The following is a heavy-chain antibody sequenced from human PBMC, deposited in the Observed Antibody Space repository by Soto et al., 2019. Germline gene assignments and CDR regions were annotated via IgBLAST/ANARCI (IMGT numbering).Heavy chain of an antibody. D-gene: IGHD2-15*01. Sequence: KTSETLSLTCAVYGGSFSGYYWSWIRQPPGKGLEWIGEINHSGSTNYNPSLKSRVTISVDTSKNQFSLKLSSVTAADTAVYYCARGRWYLVRYYYGMDVWGQGTTVTVSS. CDR3: ARGRWYLVRYYYGMDV. V-gene: IGHV4-34*01. CDR2: INHSGST. J-gene: IGHJ6*02. CDR1: GGSFSGYY.